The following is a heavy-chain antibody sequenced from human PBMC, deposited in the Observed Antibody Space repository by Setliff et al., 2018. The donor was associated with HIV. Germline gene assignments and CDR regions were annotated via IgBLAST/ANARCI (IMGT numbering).Heavy chain of an antibody. Sequence: GESLKISCEASGFTFTDYSMNWVRQAPGKGLEWVSSIDGRGGYIHYADSVMGRFTISRDNAKNSLYLQMNSLRAEDTAVYYCARGPIAVAGKLNWFDPWGQGTLVTVSS. CDR3: ARGPIAVAGKLNWFDP. V-gene: IGHV3-21*01. D-gene: IGHD6-19*01. CDR2: IDGRGGYI. J-gene: IGHJ5*02. CDR1: GFTFTDYS.